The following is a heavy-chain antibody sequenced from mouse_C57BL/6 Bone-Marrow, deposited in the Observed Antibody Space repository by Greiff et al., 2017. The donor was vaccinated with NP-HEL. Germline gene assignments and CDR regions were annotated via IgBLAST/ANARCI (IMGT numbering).Heavy chain of an antibody. D-gene: IGHD2-5*01. CDR3: ARHPYSNYSHWYFDV. CDR2: IWSDGST. CDR1: GFSLTSYG. Sequence: QVQLQQSGPGLVAPSQSLSITCTVSGFSLTSYGVHWVRQPPGKGLEWLVVIWSDGSTTYNSALKSRLSISKDNSKSQVFLKMNSLQTDDTAMYYCARHPYSNYSHWYFDVWGTGTTVTVSS. V-gene: IGHV2-6-1*01. J-gene: IGHJ1*03.